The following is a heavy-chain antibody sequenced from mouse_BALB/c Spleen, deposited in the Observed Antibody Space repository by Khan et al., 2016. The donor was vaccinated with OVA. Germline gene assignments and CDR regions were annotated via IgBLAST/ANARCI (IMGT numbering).Heavy chain of an antibody. J-gene: IGHJ3*01. D-gene: IGHD1-1*02. CDR3: TRGGKFAY. V-gene: IGHV1S137*01. CDR2: ISTYYGDA. Sequence: QVQLQQSGAELVRPGVSVKISCKVSGYKFTDYAMHWVKQSHAKGLEWIGVISTYYGDADYSQKFKGKATMTVDRSSSTAYLELASLTSEDSARYYCTRGGKFAYWGQGTLVTVSA. CDR1: GYKFTDYA.